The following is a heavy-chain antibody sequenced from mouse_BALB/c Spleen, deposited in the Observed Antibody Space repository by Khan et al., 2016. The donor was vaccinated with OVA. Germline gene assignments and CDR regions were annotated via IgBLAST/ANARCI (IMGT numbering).Heavy chain of an antibody. CDR1: GYTFTDYY. CDR3: ARTNYFGSPFAY. J-gene: IGHJ3*01. D-gene: IGHD1-2*01. CDR2: ISPGSGDT. V-gene: IGHV1-77*01. Sequence: QIQLVQSGAELARPGASVKLSCKASGYTFTDYYINWVKQRTGQGLEWIGEISPGSGDTYYNERFKGKATLTADKSSSTAYMQLSSLTSEASAVSCCARTNYFGSPFAYWGQGTLVTVSA.